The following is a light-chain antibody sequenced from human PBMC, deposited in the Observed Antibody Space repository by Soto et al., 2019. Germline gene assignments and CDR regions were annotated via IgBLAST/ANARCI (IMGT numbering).Light chain of an antibody. CDR1: QSVSSSY. Sequence: EIVLTQSPGTLSLSPGERATLSCRASQSVSSSYLAWYQQKPGQAPRLLIYGASSRATGIPDRFSGSGSGTDFTLTISRLEPEDFAVYYCTQYGSSFGQGTKVEIK. CDR3: TQYGSS. V-gene: IGKV3-20*01. CDR2: GAS. J-gene: IGKJ1*01.